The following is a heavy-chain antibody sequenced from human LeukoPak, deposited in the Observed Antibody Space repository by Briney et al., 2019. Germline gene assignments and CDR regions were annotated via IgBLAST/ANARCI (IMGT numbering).Heavy chain of an antibody. D-gene: IGHD3-22*01. J-gene: IGHJ4*02. V-gene: IGHV5-51*01. CDR2: IYPGDSDT. CDR3: ARSSTFYDSSGYTLPFDY. Sequence: GESLKISCEGSGYSFPSYWVAWVRQMPGKGLEWMGIIYPGDSDTRYSPSFQGQVTISAAKSFSTAYLQWSNLKASDTAMYYCARSSTFYDSSGYTLPFDYWGREPWSPSPQ. CDR1: GYSFPSYW.